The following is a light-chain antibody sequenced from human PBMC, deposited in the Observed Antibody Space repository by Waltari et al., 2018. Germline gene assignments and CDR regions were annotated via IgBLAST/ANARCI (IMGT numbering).Light chain of an antibody. CDR2: AAS. J-gene: IGKJ4*01. Sequence: DIQLTQSPSSLSASVGDRVTITCRASQNINSFLNWYQQKPGKAPKLLIYAASNLESGVPSRFSGSGSGTDFTLTISSLQPADFATYYCQEIYSTPSLTVGGGTTVEIK. V-gene: IGKV1-39*01. CDR3: QEIYSTPSLT. CDR1: QNINSF.